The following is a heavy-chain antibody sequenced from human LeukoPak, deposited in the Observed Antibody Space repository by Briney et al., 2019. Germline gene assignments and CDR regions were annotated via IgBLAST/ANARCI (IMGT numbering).Heavy chain of an antibody. CDR2: ISAYNGNT. CDR3: ARAPAYYYDSSGYTIDH. J-gene: IGHJ4*02. CDR1: GYTFTSYG. V-gene: IGHV1-18*01. D-gene: IGHD3-22*01. Sequence: GSSVKVSCKASGYTFTSYGISWVRQAPGQGLEWMGWISAYNGNTNYAQKLQGRVTMTTDTSTSTAYMELRSLRSDDTAVYYCARAPAYYYDSSGYTIDHWGQGTLVTVSS.